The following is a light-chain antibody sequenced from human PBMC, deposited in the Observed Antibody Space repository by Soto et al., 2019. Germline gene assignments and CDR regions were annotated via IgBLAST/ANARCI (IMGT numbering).Light chain of an antibody. CDR2: GAS. J-gene: IGKJ1*01. Sequence: EIVLTQSPGTLSLSPGERATLSCRASQSVSSRFLAWYQQQPGQAPKVLIYGASTRATGIPDRFSGSGSGTDFTLTISRLEPEDFAVYYCQQYESSRTFGQGTKVEMK. V-gene: IGKV3-20*01. CDR1: QSVSSRF. CDR3: QQYESSRT.